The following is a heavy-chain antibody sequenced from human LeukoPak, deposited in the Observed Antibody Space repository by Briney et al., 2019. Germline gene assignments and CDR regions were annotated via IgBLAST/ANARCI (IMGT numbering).Heavy chain of an antibody. CDR1: GVSFSGFY. V-gene: IGHV4-34*01. Sequence: SETLSLTCAVYGVSFSGFYWSWIRQPPGKGLEWIGEVSHSGSTSYNPSLKSRVTISVNTSKNQFFLRLTSVTAADTAVYYCASGRPNMDVWGKGTTVTVSS. J-gene: IGHJ6*03. CDR2: VSHSGST. CDR3: ASGRPNMDV.